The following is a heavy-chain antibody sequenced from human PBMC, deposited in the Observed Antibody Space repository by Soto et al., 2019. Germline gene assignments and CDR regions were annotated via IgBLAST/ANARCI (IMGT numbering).Heavy chain of an antibody. D-gene: IGHD1-1*01. V-gene: IGHV2-70*13. CDR2: IDWDNNK. J-gene: IGHJ6*02. CDR3: ARSTGYYYYYGVDV. CDR1: GFSVSTSGMC. Sequence: VXGPTLVNSTQTLTLTCTVSGFSVSTSGMCVSWIRQPPGKALEWLALIDWDNNKYYSTSLKTRLTISKDTSKNQVVLTMTNVDPVDIATYYCARSTGYYYYYGVDVWGQGTTVTVSS.